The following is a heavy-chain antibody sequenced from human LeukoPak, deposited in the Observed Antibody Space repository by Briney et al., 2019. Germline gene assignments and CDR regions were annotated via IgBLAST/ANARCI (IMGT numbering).Heavy chain of an antibody. V-gene: IGHV4-34*01. CDR1: GGSSTNYL. CDR2: INRSAST. Sequence: SETLSLTCVLYGGSSTNYLWSWIRQPPGKGLEWIGEINRSASTNYNPSLKSRVTISIDTSKNQFSLKLSSVTAADTAVYYCASLLRVVVAATRDDYWGQGTLVTVSS. CDR3: ASLLRVVVAATRDDY. D-gene: IGHD2-15*01. J-gene: IGHJ4*02.